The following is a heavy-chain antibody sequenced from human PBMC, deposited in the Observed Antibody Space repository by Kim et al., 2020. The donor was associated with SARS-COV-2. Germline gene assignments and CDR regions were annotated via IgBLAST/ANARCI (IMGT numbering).Heavy chain of an antibody. V-gene: IGHV5-51*01. Sequence: YSPSLQGQVTISADKSISTAYLQWSSLRAPDTAMYYCARPRYSTSWYPFDYWGQGTLVTVSS. J-gene: IGHJ4*02. CDR3: ARPRYSTSWYPFDY. D-gene: IGHD2-2*01.